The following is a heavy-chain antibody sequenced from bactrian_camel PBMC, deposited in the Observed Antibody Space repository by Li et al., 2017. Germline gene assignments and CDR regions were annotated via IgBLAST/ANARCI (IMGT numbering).Heavy chain of an antibody. J-gene: IGHJ4*01. CDR2: IDNDGST. V-gene: IGHV3S26*01. CDR3: AASHPAYDCYAVSWATIAQYNY. CDR1: GYSGSSFC. Sequence: HVQLVESGGGSVQAGGSLKLSCAASGYSGSSFCLVWFRQVPGKEREPVATIDNDGSTTYAESVKGRFTISKDNTESTLYLQMNSLKPEDTAMCYCAASHPAYDCYAVSWATIAQYNYYGQGTQVTVS. D-gene: IGHD3*01.